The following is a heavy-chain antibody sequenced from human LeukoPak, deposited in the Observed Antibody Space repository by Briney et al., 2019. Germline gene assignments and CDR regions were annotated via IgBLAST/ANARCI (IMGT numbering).Heavy chain of an antibody. CDR2: IHNGGST. Sequence: SETLSLTCTVSGGSISSSSHYWGWIRQPPGNGLEWIGNIHNGGSTYYNPSLESRVTMSVDTSKNQVSLRLTSVTAADTAVYYCARSRGVPGVDAFDIWGQGTMVTVSS. D-gene: IGHD6-13*01. CDR1: GGSISSSSHY. V-gene: IGHV4-39*01. CDR3: ARSRGVPGVDAFDI. J-gene: IGHJ3*02.